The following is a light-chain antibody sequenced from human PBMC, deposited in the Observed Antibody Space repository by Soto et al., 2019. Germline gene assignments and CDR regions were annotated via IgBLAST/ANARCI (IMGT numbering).Light chain of an antibody. CDR3: QQYNSWWT. CDR2: YAS. Sequence: IKMTQSPSTLSASVGDRVTITCRASQSINRWLAWYQQRPGKAPRLLIYYASTLETGVPSRFSGSESGTEFTLTINGLQPDDFATYYCQQYNSWWTFGQGTKVEMK. V-gene: IGKV1-5*01. CDR1: QSINRW. J-gene: IGKJ1*01.